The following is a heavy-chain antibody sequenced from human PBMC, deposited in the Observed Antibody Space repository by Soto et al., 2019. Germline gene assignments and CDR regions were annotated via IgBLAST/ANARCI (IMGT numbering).Heavy chain of an antibody. D-gene: IGHD1-26*01. J-gene: IGHJ4*02. CDR1: GASIISENW. V-gene: IGHV4-4*02. Sequence: QVQLQESGPGLVKPSGTLSLTCAVSGASIISENWWTWVRQSPGKGLEWIGEIHHTGSTTYNPSLDSRVNMSVDKSKNLFSLILSSVTAADTALYYCAKSWELRRFFASWGQGTLVTVSS. CDR3: AKSWELRRFFAS. CDR2: IHHTGST.